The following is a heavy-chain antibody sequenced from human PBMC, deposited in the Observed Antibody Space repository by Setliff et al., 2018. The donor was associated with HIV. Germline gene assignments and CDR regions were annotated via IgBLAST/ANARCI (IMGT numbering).Heavy chain of an antibody. CDR1: GGSIRSSGYS. J-gene: IGHJ4*02. D-gene: IGHD3-22*01. Sequence: PSETLSLTCAVSGGSIRSSGYSWSWIRQPPGKGLEWIGYISQSGSTYYNPSLKSRVTISVDTSKNQFSLKLSSVTAADTAVYYCARWPPHRSSDYDQEYYFDYWGQGTLVTVSS. CDR2: ISQSGST. CDR3: ARWPPHRSSDYDQEYYFDY. V-gene: IGHV4-30-2*01.